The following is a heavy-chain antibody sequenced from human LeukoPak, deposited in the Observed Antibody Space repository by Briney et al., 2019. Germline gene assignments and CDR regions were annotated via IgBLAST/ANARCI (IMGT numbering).Heavy chain of an antibody. D-gene: IGHD3-3*01. V-gene: IGHV1-2*02. CDR1: GYTFTGYY. Sequence: GASVKVSCKASGYTFTGYYMHWVRQAPGQGLEWMGWINPNSGGTNYAQKFQGRVTMTRDTSISTAYMELSRLRSDDTAVYYCARSPETTIFGVVILYYFDYWGQGTLVTVSS. J-gene: IGHJ4*02. CDR2: INPNSGGT. CDR3: ARSPETTIFGVVILYYFDY.